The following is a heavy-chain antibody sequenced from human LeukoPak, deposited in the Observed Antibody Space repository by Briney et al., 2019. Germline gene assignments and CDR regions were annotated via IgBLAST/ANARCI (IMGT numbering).Heavy chain of an antibody. D-gene: IGHD3-22*01. CDR2: IRYDGSNK. J-gene: IGHJ6*03. V-gene: IGHV3-30*02. CDR1: GFTFSSYN. Sequence: PGGSLRLSCAASGFTFSSYNMNWVRQAPGKGLEWVAFIRYDGSNKYYADSVKGRFTISRDNSKNTLYLQMNSLRAEDTAVYYCAKRDSSGYYYYYYYYYMDVWGKGTTVTISS. CDR3: AKRDSSGYYYYYYYYYMDV.